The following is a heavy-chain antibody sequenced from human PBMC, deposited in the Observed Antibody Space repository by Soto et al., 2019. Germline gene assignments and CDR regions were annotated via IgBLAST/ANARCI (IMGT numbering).Heavy chain of an antibody. CDR1: GFTVSSNY. D-gene: IGHD3-9*01. J-gene: IGHJ6*02. Sequence: GGSLRLSCAASGFTVSSNYMTWVRQAPGKGLEWVSLIQSGGRTYYAGSVKGRFTISRDNSKNTLYLQMNSLRAEDTAVYYCAKDRVGYDILTGYYNGYYYYGMDVWGQGTTVTVSS. CDR2: IQSGGRT. CDR3: AKDRVGYDILTGYYNGYYYYGMDV. V-gene: IGHV3-66*01.